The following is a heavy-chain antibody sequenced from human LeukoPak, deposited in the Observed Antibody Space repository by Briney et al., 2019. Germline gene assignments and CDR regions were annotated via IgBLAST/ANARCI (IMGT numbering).Heavy chain of an antibody. CDR1: GFTVSSNY. Sequence: GGSLRLSCAASGFTVSSNYMSWVRQAPGKGLEWVSVIYSGGSTYYADSVKGRFTISRDNSKNTLYLQMNSLRAEDTAVYYCARVPSIHYYYYGMDVWGQGTTVTVSS. J-gene: IGHJ6*02. CDR3: ARVPSIHYYYYGMDV. CDR2: IYSGGST. D-gene: IGHD2-2*02. V-gene: IGHV3-53*01.